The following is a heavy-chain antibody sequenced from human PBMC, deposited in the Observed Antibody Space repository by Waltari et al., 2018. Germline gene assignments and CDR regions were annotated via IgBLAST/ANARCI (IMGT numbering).Heavy chain of an antibody. CDR3: ARGSRWYAFDY. CDR2: INHSGRT. V-gene: IGHV4-34*01. CDR1: GGSFSGYY. J-gene: IGHJ4*02. Sequence: QVQLQQWGAGLLKPSETLSLTCAVYGGSFSGYYWSWIRQPPGKGLEWIGEINHSGRTNYNPSLKSRVTISVDTSKNQFSLQLNSVTPEDTAVYYCARGSRWYAFDYWGQGTLVTVSS. D-gene: IGHD6-13*01.